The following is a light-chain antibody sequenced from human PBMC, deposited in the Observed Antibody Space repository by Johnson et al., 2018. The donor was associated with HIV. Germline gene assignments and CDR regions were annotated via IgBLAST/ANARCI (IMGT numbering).Light chain of an antibody. CDR3: GTGDSSLSAYG. CDR1: SSNIGNNY. CDR2: DNN. J-gene: IGLJ1*01. V-gene: IGLV1-51*01. Sequence: QPVLTQPPSVSAAPGQKVTISCSGSSSNIGNNYVSWYQQLPGTVPKLLIYDNNKRPSGIPDRFSGSKSGTSATLGITGLQTGDEADYYCGTGDSSLSAYGFGTGTKVTCL.